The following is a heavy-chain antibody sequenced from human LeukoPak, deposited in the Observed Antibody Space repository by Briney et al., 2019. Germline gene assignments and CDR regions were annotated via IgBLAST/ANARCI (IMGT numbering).Heavy chain of an antibody. CDR1: GFTFSSYW. Sequence: GGSLRLSCAASGFTFSSYWMHWARQAPGKGLVWVSHINSDGSSTSYADSVKGGYTISRDNPNTTVYLQMNSLRVEDTAVYYCARDRQYDMDVWGQGTTVTVSS. J-gene: IGHJ6*02. CDR3: ARDRQYDMDV. CDR2: INSDGSST. V-gene: IGHV3-74*01.